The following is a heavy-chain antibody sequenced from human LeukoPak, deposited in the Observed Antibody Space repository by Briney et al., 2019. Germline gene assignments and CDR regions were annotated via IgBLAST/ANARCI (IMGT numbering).Heavy chain of an antibody. D-gene: IGHD3-10*01. V-gene: IGHV1-2*06. Sequence: MGRINPNSGGTNYAQKFQGRVTMTRDTSISTAYMELSRLRSDDTAVYYCARGFGVGDAFDIWGQGTMVTVSS. CDR2: INPNSGGT. CDR3: ARGFGVGDAFDI. J-gene: IGHJ3*02.